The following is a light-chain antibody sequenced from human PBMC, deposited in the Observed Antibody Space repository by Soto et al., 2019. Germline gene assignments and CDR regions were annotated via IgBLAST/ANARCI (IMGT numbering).Light chain of an antibody. CDR2: GST. V-gene: IGKV3-15*01. Sequence: EILLTQSPATLSVSPGETATLSCRASQNVLSDLAWYQQKPGQAPRLLVYGSTTSATDAPAKFRGRGSGTEFSLTISSMPSEDSATYYCQQYRSWPRTFGQGSKVEI. J-gene: IGKJ1*01. CDR1: QNVLSD. CDR3: QQYRSWPRT.